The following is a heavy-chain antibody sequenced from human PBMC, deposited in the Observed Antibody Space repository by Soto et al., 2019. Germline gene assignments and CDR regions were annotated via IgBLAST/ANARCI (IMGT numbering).Heavy chain of an antibody. CDR3: ARDSLTGYYFDY. CDR2: IYHSGGT. CDR1: GGSISSGGYS. V-gene: IGHV4-30-2*01. Sequence: SETLSLTCAASGGSISSGGYSWNWIRQPPGKGLEWIGYIYHSGGTYYNPSLKSRVAISVDKSKNQFSLKLSSVTAADTAVYYCARDSLTGYYFDYWGQGMLVT. D-gene: IGHD3-9*01. J-gene: IGHJ4*02.